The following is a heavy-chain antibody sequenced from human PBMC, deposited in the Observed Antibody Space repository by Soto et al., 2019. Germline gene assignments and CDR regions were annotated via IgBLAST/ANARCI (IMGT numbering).Heavy chain of an antibody. J-gene: IGHJ3*02. CDR1: GFTFGSYR. CDR3: ANLLTTRMAFDI. V-gene: IGHV3-21*01. CDR2: ISSSSSYI. D-gene: IGHD4-17*01. Sequence: PGGSLRLSCAASGFTFGSYRMNWVRQAPGKGLEWVSSISSSSSYIYYADSVKGRFTISRDNAKNSLYLQMNSLRAEDTAVYYCANLLTTRMAFDIWGQGTMVTVSS.